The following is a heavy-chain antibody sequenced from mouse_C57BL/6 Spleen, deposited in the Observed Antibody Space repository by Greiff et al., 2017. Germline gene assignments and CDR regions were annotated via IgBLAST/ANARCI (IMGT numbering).Heavy chain of an antibody. CDR2: IYPGDGDT. CDR3: ARQGDGNYNYFDY. D-gene: IGHD2-1*01. J-gene: IGHJ2*01. CDR1: GYAFSSSW. Sequence: VQLKESGPELVKPGASVKISCKASGYAFSSSWMNWVKQRPGKGLEWIGRIYPGDGDTNYNGKFKGKATLTADKSSSTAYMQLSSLTSEDSAVYFCARQGDGNYNYFDYWGQGTTLTVSS. V-gene: IGHV1-82*01.